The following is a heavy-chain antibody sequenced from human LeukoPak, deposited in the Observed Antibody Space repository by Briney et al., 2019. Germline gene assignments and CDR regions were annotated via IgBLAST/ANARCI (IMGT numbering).Heavy chain of an antibody. V-gene: IGHV4-39*07. D-gene: IGHD3-22*01. CDR3: ASGGGYYDSSGYYYCY. J-gene: IGHJ4*02. CDR2: IYYSGST. CDR1: GGSISSSSYY. Sequence: PSETLSLTCTVSGGSISSSSYYWGWIRQPPGKGLEWIGSIYYSGSTYYNPSLKSRVTISVDTSKNQFSLKLSSVTAADTAVYYCASGGGYYDSSGYYYCYWGQGTLVTVSS.